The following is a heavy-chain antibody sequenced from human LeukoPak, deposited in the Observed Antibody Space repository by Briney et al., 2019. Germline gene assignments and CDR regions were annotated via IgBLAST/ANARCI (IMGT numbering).Heavy chain of an antibody. Sequence: PGGSLRLSCAASGFTFSSYGMSWVRQAPGKGLEWVAAINTNGGSTYYADSVKGRFTISRDNAKNSLYLQMNSLRAEDTAVYYCARFRTAMQLWKGYYFDYWGQGTLVTVSS. D-gene: IGHD5-18*01. J-gene: IGHJ4*02. CDR2: INTNGGST. CDR3: ARFRTAMQLWKGYYFDY. CDR1: GFTFSSYG. V-gene: IGHV3-21*01.